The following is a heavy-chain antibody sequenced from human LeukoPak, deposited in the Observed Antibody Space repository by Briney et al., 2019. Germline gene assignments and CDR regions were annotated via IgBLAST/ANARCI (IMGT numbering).Heavy chain of an antibody. CDR1: GFTFSSYE. J-gene: IGHJ4*02. CDR3: TAAPNTTPGSLGH. D-gene: IGHD6-25*01. CDR2: ISSSGSTI. V-gene: IGHV3-48*03. Sequence: GGSLRLSCAASGFTFSSYEMNWVRQAPGKGLEWVSYISSSGSTIYYADSVKGRFTISRDYAKNALFLQMNSLRAEDTAVYYCTAAPNTTPGSLGHWGQGTLVTVSS.